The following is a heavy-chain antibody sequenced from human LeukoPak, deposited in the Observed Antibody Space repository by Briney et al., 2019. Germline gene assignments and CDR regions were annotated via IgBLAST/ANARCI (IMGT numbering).Heavy chain of an antibody. CDR3: ARGVPAAMHSYYYGMDV. CDR1: GYTFTSYG. CDR2: ISAYNGNT. J-gene: IGHJ6*02. Sequence: GASVKVSCKASGYTFTSYGITWVRQAPGQGLEWMGWISAYNGNTKYAQKLQGRVTMTTDTSTDTAHMELRSLRSEDTAVYYCARGVPAAMHSYYYGMDVWGQGTTVTVSS. V-gene: IGHV1-18*01. D-gene: IGHD2-2*01.